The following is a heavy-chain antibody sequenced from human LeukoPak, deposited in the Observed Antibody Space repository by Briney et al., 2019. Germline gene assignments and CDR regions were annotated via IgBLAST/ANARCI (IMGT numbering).Heavy chain of an antibody. D-gene: IGHD3-10*01. CDR1: GGSISSGGYY. V-gene: IGHV4-31*03. Sequence: SETLSLTCTVSGGSISSGGYYWSWIRQHPGKGLEWIGYIYCSGSAYYNPSLKSRVTISVDTSENQFSLKLSSVTAADTAVYYCARVNYGSATKEDYWGQGTLVTVSS. J-gene: IGHJ4*02. CDR3: ARVNYGSATKEDY. CDR2: IYCSGSA.